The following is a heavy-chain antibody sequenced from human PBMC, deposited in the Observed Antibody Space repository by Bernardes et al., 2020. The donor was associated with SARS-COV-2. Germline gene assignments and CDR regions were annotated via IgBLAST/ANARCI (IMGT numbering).Heavy chain of an antibody. J-gene: IGHJ6*02. Sequence: SVKVSCKASGYTFTSYGISWVRQAPGQGLEWMGWISAYNGNTNYAQKLQGRVTMTTDTSTSTAYMELRSLRSDDTAVYYCAREGYCSSTSCQTTRDYYYYGMDVWGQGTTVTVSS. D-gene: IGHD2-2*01. CDR1: GYTFTSYG. CDR3: AREGYCSSTSCQTTRDYYYYGMDV. CDR2: ISAYNGNT. V-gene: IGHV1-18*01.